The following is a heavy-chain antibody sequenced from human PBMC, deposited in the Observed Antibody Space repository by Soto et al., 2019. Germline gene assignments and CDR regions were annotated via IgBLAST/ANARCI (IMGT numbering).Heavy chain of an antibody. CDR2: IYSSGST. D-gene: IGHD5-18*01. V-gene: IGHV4-59*08. Sequence: PSETLSLTCTVSGGSISSYFWSWIRQPPGKGLEWIGYIYSSGSTNYNPSLKSQVTISVDTSRNQFSLNLNSVTAADTAVYYCARHGSFRGTPMVHFDYWGQGILVTSPQ. J-gene: IGHJ4*02. CDR3: ARHGSFRGTPMVHFDY. CDR1: GGSISSYF.